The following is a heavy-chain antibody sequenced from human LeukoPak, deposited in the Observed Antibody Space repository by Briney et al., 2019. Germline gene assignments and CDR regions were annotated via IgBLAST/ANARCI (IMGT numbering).Heavy chain of an antibody. CDR1: GFTFSSYG. V-gene: IGHV3-30*18. D-gene: IGHD6-19*01. Sequence: GGSLRLSCAASGFTFSSYGMHWVRQAPGKGLEWVAVISYDGSNKYYADSVKGRFTISRDNSKNTLYLQMNSLRAEDTAVHYCAKDLTAVAGDGYMDVWGKGTTVTVSS. CDR3: AKDLTAVAGDGYMDV. CDR2: ISYDGSNK. J-gene: IGHJ6*03.